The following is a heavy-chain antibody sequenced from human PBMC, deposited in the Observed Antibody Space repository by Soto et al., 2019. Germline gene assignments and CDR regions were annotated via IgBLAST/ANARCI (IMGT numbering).Heavy chain of an antibody. D-gene: IGHD3-9*01. Sequence: SETLSLTCSVSDDSINSDKYYWGWIRQPPGKGLEWIGSVYYRGNAYYNPSLQTRVTISLDKSKSQFSLKLNSVTAADSAVYFCARLEGLATISYYYDFWGPGALVTVSS. J-gene: IGHJ4*02. CDR2: VYYRGNA. V-gene: IGHV4-39*01. CDR3: ARLEGLATISYYYDF. CDR1: DDSINSDKYY.